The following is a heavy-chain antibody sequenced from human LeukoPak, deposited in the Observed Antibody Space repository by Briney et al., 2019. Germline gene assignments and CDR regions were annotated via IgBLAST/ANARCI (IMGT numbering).Heavy chain of an antibody. Sequence: SETLSLTCTVSGGSISSDTYYWSWIRQPAGKGLEWIGRIYSSGSTNYNPSLKSRITISVDTSKNQFSLKLTSVTAADTAVYHCATVRGGATDRGWFDPWGQGTLVTVSS. J-gene: IGHJ5*02. D-gene: IGHD1-26*01. V-gene: IGHV4-61*02. CDR2: IYSSGST. CDR3: ATVRGGATDRGWFDP. CDR1: GGSISSDTYY.